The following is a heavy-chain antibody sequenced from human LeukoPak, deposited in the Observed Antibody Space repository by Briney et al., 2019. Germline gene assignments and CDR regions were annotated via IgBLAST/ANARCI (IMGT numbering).Heavy chain of an antibody. D-gene: IGHD6-13*01. CDR3: ASSIAAAGTGLDY. J-gene: IGHJ4*02. CDR2: ISYDGSNK. CDR1: GFTFSSYG. Sequence: GGSLRLSFAASGFTFSSYGMSWVRQAPGKGLEWVAVISYDGSNKYYADSVKGRFTISRDNSKNTLYLQMNNLRAEDTAVYYCASSIAAAGTGLDYWGQGTLVTVSS. V-gene: IGHV3-30*03.